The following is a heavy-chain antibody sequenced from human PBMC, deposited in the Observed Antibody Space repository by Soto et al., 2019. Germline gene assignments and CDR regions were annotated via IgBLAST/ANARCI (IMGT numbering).Heavy chain of an antibody. Sequence: VKISCKASGGTFSSDAISWVRQSPGQGLEWMGGIIPIFGTANYAQKFQGRVTITADESTSTAYMELSSLRSEDTAVYYCARETPGGYCSSTSCYGFDPLGQGTLVTVSS. CDR3: ARETPGGYCSSTSCYGFDP. D-gene: IGHD2-2*01. CDR2: IIPIFGTA. CDR1: GGTFSSDA. V-gene: IGHV1-69*01. J-gene: IGHJ5*02.